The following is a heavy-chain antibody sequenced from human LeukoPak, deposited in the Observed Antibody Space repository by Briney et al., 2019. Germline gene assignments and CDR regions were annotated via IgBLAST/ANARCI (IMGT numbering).Heavy chain of an antibody. CDR2: IYHSGSI. Sequence: PSETLSLTCAVSGYSISNGYYWGWIRQPPGKGLEWIGSIYHSGSIYYNPSLKSRVTISVDTSKNQFSLKLSSVTAADTAVYYCARRGAPVAGTGLDYWGQGTLVTVSS. CDR1: GYSISNGYY. D-gene: IGHD6-19*01. J-gene: IGHJ4*02. V-gene: IGHV4-38-2*01. CDR3: ARRGAPVAGTGLDY.